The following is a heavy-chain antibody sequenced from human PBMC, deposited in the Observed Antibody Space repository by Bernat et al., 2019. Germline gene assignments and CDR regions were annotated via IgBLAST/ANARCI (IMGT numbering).Heavy chain of an antibody. D-gene: IGHD6-19*01. Sequence: QVQRSQAHAAEKQPRASVIGCCKAAGYTFTGYYMHWVRQAPGQGLEWMGRINPNSGGTNYAQKFQGRVTMTRDTSISTAYMELSRLRSDDTAVYYCASPTAAGTIAFDIWGQVTLV. CDR3: ASPTAAGTIAFDI. J-gene: IGHJ3*02. CDR2: INPNSGGT. V-gene: IGHV1-2*06. CDR1: GYTFTGYY.